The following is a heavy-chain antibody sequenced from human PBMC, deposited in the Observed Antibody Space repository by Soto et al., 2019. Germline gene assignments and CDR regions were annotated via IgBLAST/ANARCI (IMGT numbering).Heavy chain of an antibody. V-gene: IGHV4-59*08. CDR1: GGSISSYY. CDR2: IYHSGSS. CDR3: ARTARTPDS. J-gene: IGHJ4*02. Sequence: SETLSLTCTVSGGSISSYYWSWIRQPPGKGLEWIGYIYHSGSSNYNPSLKSRVTILLDTSKNQLSLKLSSVTAADTAVYYCARTARTPDSWGQGTLVNVSS. D-gene: IGHD1-1*01.